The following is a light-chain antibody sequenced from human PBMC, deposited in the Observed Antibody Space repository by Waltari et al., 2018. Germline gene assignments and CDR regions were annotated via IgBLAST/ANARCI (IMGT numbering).Light chain of an antibody. CDR2: GRT. CDR1: SSNIGAGFD. V-gene: IGLV1-40*01. CDR3: QSYDSDLRGV. J-gene: IGLJ2*01. Sequence: QSVLTQPPSVSGAPGQRVTISCTGTSSNIGAGFDVPWYQQHSGTAPKLLIEGRTYRPSGVPDRFSGDKSGTSASLAITGLQAEDDAYYYCQSYDSDLRGVFGGGTKLTVL.